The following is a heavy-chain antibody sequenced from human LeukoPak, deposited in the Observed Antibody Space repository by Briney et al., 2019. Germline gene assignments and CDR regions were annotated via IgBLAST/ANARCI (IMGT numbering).Heavy chain of an antibody. J-gene: IGHJ4*02. CDR1: GFTFSNYA. V-gene: IGHV3-23*01. CDR2: ISGSGGST. Sequence: GGSVRLSCAASGFTFSNYAMSWVRQAPGKGLDWVSAISGSGGSTYYADSVKGRFTISRDNSKNTLYLQMNSLRAEDTAVYYCAKARTRGLLWFGELFGGQGTLVTVSS. D-gene: IGHD3-10*01. CDR3: AKARTRGLLWFGELF.